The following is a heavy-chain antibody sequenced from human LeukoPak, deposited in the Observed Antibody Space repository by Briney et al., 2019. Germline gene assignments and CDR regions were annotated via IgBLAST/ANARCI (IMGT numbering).Heavy chain of an antibody. CDR1: GYTFTSYG. Sequence: ASVKVSCKASGYTFTSYGISWVRRAPGQGLEWMGWISAYNGNTNYAQKLQGRVTMTTDTSTSTAYMELRSLRSDDTAVYYCARVVHCSGGSCYPPYYYYYGMDVWGQGTTVTVSS. CDR2: ISAYNGNT. J-gene: IGHJ6*02. V-gene: IGHV1-18*01. D-gene: IGHD2-15*01. CDR3: ARVVHCSGGSCYPPYYYYYGMDV.